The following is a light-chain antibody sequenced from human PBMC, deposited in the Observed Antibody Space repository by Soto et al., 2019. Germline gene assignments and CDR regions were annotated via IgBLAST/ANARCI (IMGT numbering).Light chain of an antibody. J-gene: IGLJ2*01. V-gene: IGLV1-44*01. Sequence: QSVLTQPPSASGTPGQRVTISCSGSSSNIGSNTVNWYQQLPGTAPKLLIYGKSHRPSGVPDRFSVSKSGTSASLAISGLQSEDEADYYCAAWDDSLNGVVFGGGTKLTVL. CDR2: GKS. CDR1: SSNIGSNT. CDR3: AAWDDSLNGVV.